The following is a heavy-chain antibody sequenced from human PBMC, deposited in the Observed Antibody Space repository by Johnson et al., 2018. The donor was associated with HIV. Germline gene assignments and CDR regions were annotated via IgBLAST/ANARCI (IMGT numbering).Heavy chain of an antibody. CDR2: ISYAGSNK. CDR1: GFTFSSYG. CDR3: ARVATFGVVISDGFDI. V-gene: IGHV3-30*03. Sequence: QVQLVESGGGVVQPGRSLRLSCAASGFTFSSYGMHWVRQAPGTGLEWVAVISYAGSNKYYADSVKGRFTISRDNSKNTLYLQMTSLRAEDTAVYYCARVATFGVVISDGFDIWGQGTMVTVSS. J-gene: IGHJ3*02. D-gene: IGHD3-3*01.